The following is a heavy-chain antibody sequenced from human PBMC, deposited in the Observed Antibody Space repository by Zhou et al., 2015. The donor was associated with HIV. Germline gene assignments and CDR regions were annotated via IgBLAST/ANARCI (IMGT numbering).Heavy chain of an antibody. CDR1: GYSFTNHG. Sequence: QVQLVQSGAEVKKPGASVTVSCKASGYSFTNHGISWVRQAPGQGLEWMGWISTYNRNTHHTQKFQRRVTMTTDTSTSTAYMELRSLRSDDTAVYYCARGGCSGGSCLTGYPFDMWGQGTVVIVSS. CDR3: ARGGCSGGSCLTGYPFDM. CDR2: ISTYNRNT. J-gene: IGHJ3*02. D-gene: IGHD2-15*01. V-gene: IGHV1-18*01.